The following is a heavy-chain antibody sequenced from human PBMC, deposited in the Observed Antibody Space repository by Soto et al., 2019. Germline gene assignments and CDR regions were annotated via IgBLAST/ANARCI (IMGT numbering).Heavy chain of an antibody. CDR3: ARGAQPSYYDILTRAYYYYMDV. CDR2: MNPNSGNT. Sequence: ASVKVSCKASGYTFTSYDINWVRQATGQGLEWKGWMNPNSGNTGYAQKYQGRVTMTRNTSLSTAYMELSSLRSEDTAVYYCARGAQPSYYDILTRAYYYYMDVWGKGTTVTVSS. D-gene: IGHD3-9*01. V-gene: IGHV1-8*01. CDR1: GYTFTSYD. J-gene: IGHJ6*03.